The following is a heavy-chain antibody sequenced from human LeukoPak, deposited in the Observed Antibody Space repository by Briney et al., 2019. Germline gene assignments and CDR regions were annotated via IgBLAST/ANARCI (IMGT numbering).Heavy chain of an antibody. CDR3: ARGGAATSILPRNAFDI. V-gene: IGHV4-34*01. Sequence: PSETLSLTCAVYGGSFSGYYWSWIRQPPGKGLEWIGEINYSGSTNYNPSLKSRVTISVDTSKNQFSLKLSSVTAADTAVYYCARGGAATSILPRNAFDIWGQGTMVTVSS. D-gene: IGHD2-21*01. CDR2: INYSGST. CDR1: GGSFSGYY. J-gene: IGHJ3*02.